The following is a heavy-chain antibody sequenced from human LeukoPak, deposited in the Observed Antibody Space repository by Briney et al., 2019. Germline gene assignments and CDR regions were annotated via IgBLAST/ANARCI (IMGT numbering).Heavy chain of an antibody. D-gene: IGHD6-25*01. Sequence: GRSLRLSCVVSGVSLSSHGIHWVRQAPGKGLEWVAFIWSDGSSEYYADSVKGRFTVSRDNSKNTVYLQINGLRVEDMAVYHCARDRGNGFLDYWGQGTLVTVSS. CDR1: GVSLSSHG. CDR2: IWSDGSSE. J-gene: IGHJ4*02. CDR3: ARDRGNGFLDY. V-gene: IGHV3-33*01.